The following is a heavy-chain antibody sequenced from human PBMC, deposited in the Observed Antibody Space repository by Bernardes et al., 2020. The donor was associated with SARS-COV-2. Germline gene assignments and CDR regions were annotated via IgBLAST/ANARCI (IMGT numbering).Heavy chain of an antibody. V-gene: IGHV3-30*03. CDR2: ISSDGSSE. D-gene: IGHD2-2*01. Sequence: GGSLRLSCAASGFTFRNSDMHWVRQAPGKGLEWVALISSDGSSEYFADSVRGRFTISRDNSKNTLYLLMNSLRAEDTAVYYCAPYCSSTSCYRTVHNWFDPWGQGTLVTVSS. J-gene: IGHJ5*02. CDR3: APYCSSTSCYRTVHNWFDP. CDR1: GFTFRNSD.